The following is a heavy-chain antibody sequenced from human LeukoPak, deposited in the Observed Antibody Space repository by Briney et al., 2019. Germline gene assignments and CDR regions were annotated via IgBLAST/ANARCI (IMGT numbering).Heavy chain of an antibody. CDR3: AKENRGPITMIVD. CDR1: GFTFSSYG. CDR2: IWYDGSDK. D-gene: IGHD3-22*01. Sequence: GRSLRLSCAASGFTFSSYGMHWVRQAPGKGLEWVAVIWYDGSDKYYADSVKGRFTISRDNSKNTLYLQMNSLRAEDTAVYYCAKENRGPITMIVDWGQGTLVTVSS. V-gene: IGHV3-33*06. J-gene: IGHJ4*02.